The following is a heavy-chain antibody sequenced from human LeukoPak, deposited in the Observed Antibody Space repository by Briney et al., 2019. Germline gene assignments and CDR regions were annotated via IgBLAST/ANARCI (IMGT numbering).Heavy chain of an antibody. CDR2: IIPIFGTA. Sequence: AVKVSCKSSGCTFSSYAIGWLRQPPAQGLEWVGGIIPIFGTANYAQKFQGRVTITADKSTSTAYMELSSLRSEDTAVYYCARSPGIAAAVDPLFDYWGQGTLVTVSS. CDR3: ARSPGIAAAVDPLFDY. D-gene: IGHD6-13*01. J-gene: IGHJ4*02. V-gene: IGHV1-69*06. CDR1: GCTFSSYA.